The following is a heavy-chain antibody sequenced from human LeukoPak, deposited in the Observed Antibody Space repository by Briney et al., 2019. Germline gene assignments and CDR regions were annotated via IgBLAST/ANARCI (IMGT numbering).Heavy chain of an antibody. CDR1: GYTFTGYY. D-gene: IGHD4-17*01. CDR2: INPNSGGT. V-gene: IGHV1-2*02. CDR3: ARAATVTTRNWFDP. Sequence: ASVKVSCKASGYTFTGYYMHWVRQAPGQGLEWMGWINPNSGGTNYAQKFQGRVTMTRDTSISTAYMELSRLRSDDTAVHYCARAATVTTRNWFDPWGQGTLVTVSS. J-gene: IGHJ5*02.